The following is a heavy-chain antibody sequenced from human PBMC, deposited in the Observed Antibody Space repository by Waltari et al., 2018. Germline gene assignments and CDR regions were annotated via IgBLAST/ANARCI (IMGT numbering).Heavy chain of an antibody. J-gene: IGHJ4*02. V-gene: IGHV3-74*01. CDR3: ARANPADFDY. CDR1: GFPFRSYW. CDR2: IKSDGIGV. Sequence: EVQLVASGGGLVQPGGSLRLSCAGSGFPFRSYWIHWVRQAPGKGLVWVSRIKSDGIGVNYADSVKGRFTISRDNAKNTVYLQMNSLRAEDTAVYYCARANPADFDYWGQGVLVTVSS.